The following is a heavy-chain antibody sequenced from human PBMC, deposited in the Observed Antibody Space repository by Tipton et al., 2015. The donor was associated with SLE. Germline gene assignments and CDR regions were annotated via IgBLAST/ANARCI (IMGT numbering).Heavy chain of an antibody. CDR3: ARGIGAFDN. V-gene: IGHV4-34*01. CDR1: GGSFSGYY. CDR2: INHSGRT. J-gene: IGHJ3*02. Sequence: TLSLTCAVYGGSFSGYYWSWIRQPPGKGLEWIGEINHSGRTNYKSSLKSRVTISVDTSKNQFSLKLSSVTAADTAVYYCARGIGAFDNWGQGTMVTVSS.